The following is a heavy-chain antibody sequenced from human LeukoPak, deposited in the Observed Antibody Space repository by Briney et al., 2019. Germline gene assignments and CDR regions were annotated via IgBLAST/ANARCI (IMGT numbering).Heavy chain of an antibody. D-gene: IGHD6-13*01. CDR1: GDSVSGYGFY. V-gene: IGHV4-61*08. Sequence: PSETLSLTCTVSGDSVSGYGFYWSWIRQPPGRGLEWIGYVSYSGNTNYSPSLKSRISISVDTSKSQLSLELSSVTAADTAVYYCARDRMYSSSRYYFYLMDVWGQGTTVTVSS. CDR3: ARDRMYSSSRYYFYLMDV. J-gene: IGHJ6*02. CDR2: VSYSGNT.